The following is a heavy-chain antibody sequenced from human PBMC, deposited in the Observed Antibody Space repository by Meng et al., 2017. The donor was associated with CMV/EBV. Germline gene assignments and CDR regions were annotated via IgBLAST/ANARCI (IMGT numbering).Heavy chain of an antibody. D-gene: IGHD1-1*01. CDR1: GGSISVGSYY. CDR3: VREAFKVLFFPFDP. J-gene: IGHJ5*02. Sequence: QVQLQASDPGLLNPLPTLSLTWTVFGGSISVGSYYWSWIRQPAGKGLEWIGRIYTSGSTNYNPSLKSRVTISVDTSKNQFSLKLSSVTAADTAVYYCVREAFKVLFFPFDPWGQGTLVTVSS. V-gene: IGHV4-61*02. CDR2: IYTSGST.